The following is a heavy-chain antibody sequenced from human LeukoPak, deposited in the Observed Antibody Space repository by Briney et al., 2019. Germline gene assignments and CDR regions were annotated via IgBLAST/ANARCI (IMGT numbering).Heavy chain of an antibody. Sequence: GGSLRLSCAASGFTFSSYWMSWVRQAPGKGLEWVANIKQDGSEKYYVDSVKGRFTISRDNAKNSLYLQMNSLRAEDTAVYYCARDVLLWFGEETFDYWGQGTLVTVSS. CDR3: ARDVLLWFGEETFDY. V-gene: IGHV3-7*01. J-gene: IGHJ4*02. D-gene: IGHD3-10*01. CDR1: GFTFSSYW. CDR2: IKQDGSEK.